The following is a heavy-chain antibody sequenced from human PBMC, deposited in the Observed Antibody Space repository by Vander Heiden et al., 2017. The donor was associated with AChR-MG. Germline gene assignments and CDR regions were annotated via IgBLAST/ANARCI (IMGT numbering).Heavy chain of an antibody. CDR3: ARKRAARPFDY. Sequence: QVQLQQWGAGLLKPSETLSLTCAVYGGSFSGYYWSWIRQPPGKGLEWIGEINQSGSTDYNPSLQSRITISVDTSKNQFSLELSSVTAADTAVYYCARKRAARPFDYWGQGTLVTVSS. D-gene: IGHD6-6*01. V-gene: IGHV4-34*01. J-gene: IGHJ4*02. CDR1: GGSFSGYY. CDR2: INQSGST.